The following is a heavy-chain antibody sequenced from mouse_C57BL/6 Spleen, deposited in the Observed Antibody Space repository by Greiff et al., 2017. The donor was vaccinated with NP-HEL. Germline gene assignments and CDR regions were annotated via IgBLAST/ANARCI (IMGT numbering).Heavy chain of an antibody. CDR3: ARPPDGRGYFDV. CDR2: IWSGGST. CDR1: GFSLTSYG. V-gene: IGHV2-2*01. J-gene: IGHJ1*03. Sequence: VQLQQSGPGLVQPSQSLSITCTVSGFSLTSYGVHWVRQSPGKGLEWLGVIWSGGSTDYNAAFISRLSISKDNSKSQVFFKMNSLQADDTAIYYCARPPDGRGYFDVWGTGTTVTVSS.